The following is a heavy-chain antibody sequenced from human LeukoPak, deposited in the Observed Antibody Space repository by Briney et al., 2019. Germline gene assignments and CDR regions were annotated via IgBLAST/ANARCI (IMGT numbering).Heavy chain of an antibody. CDR1: GFTVSSNY. Sequence: GGSLRLSCAASGFTVSSNYMSWVRQAPGEWLGWVSVIYSGGSTYYADSGKGRFTISRDNSKNTLYLQMNSLRAEDTAVYYCARDYCSGGSCLDWGQGTLVTVSS. CDR2: IYSGGST. V-gene: IGHV3-66*02. D-gene: IGHD2-15*01. J-gene: IGHJ4*02. CDR3: ARDYCSGGSCLD.